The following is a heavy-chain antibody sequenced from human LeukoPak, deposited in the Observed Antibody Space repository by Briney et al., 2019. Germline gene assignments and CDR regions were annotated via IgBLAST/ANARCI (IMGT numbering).Heavy chain of an antibody. CDR2: MNPNSGNT. CDR3: AGGPRIAARFRFDP. V-gene: IGHV1-8*01. Sequence: ASVKVSCKASGYTFTSYDINWVRQATGQGLEWMGWMNPNSGNTGYAQKFQGRVTMTRNTSISTAYMELSSLRSEDTAVYYGAGGPRIAARFRFDPWGQGTLVTVSS. D-gene: IGHD6-6*01. J-gene: IGHJ5*02. CDR1: GYTFTSYD.